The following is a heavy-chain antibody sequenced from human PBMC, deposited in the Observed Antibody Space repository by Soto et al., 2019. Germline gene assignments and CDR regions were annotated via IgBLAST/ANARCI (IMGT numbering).Heavy chain of an antibody. D-gene: IGHD6-19*01. CDR3: TTEFYSSGWYGDY. V-gene: IGHV3-15*07. J-gene: IGHJ4*02. CDR2: IKSKTDGGTT. CDR1: SVSNAW. Sequence: SVSNAWMNWVRQAPGKGLEWVGRIKSKTDGGTTDYAAPVKGRFTISRDDSKNKLYLQMNSLKTEDTAVYYCTTEFYSSGWYGDYWGQGTLVTVSS.